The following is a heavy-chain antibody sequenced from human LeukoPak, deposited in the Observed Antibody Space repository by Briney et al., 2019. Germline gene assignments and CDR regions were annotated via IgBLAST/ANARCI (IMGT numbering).Heavy chain of an antibody. V-gene: IGHV1-2*02. CDR3: ARASNWNYGY. D-gene: IGHD1-7*01. CDR2: MNPNSGGT. CDR1: GYTFTSYD. Sequence: GASVKVSCKASGYTFTSYDINWVRQATGQGLEWMGWMNPNSGGTNYAQKFQGRVTMTRDTSISTAYMELSSLRSDDTAVYYCARASNWNYGYWGPGTLVTVSS. J-gene: IGHJ4*02.